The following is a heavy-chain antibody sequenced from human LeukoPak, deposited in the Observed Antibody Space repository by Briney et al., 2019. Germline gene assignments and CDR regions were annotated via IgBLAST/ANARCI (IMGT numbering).Heavy chain of an antibody. CDR1: GYIFTGYY. J-gene: IGHJ4*02. V-gene: IGHV1-2*02. CDR3: AREGSSGDDY. D-gene: IGHD6-19*01. Sequence: GASVTVSCKASGYIFTGYYIHWVRQAPGQGLEWMGWINANSGGTNYAQNFQGRVTMTRDTSISTAYMELSSLRSDDTAVYYCAREGSSGDDYWGQGTLVTVSS. CDR2: INANSGGT.